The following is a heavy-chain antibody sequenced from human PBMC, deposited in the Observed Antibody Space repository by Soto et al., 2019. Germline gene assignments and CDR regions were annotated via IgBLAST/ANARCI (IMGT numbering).Heavy chain of an antibody. CDR3: AREELVPAAPRYVVDV. D-gene: IGHD2-2*01. V-gene: IGHV4-4*02. Sequence: SETLSLTCAVSGGSISSSNWWSWVRHPPGKGLEWIGEIYHSGSTNYNPSLKSRVTISVDKSKNQFSLKLSSVTAADTAVYYCAREELVPAAPRYVVDVWGQGTTVSVS. CDR2: IYHSGST. J-gene: IGHJ6*02. CDR1: GGSISSSNW.